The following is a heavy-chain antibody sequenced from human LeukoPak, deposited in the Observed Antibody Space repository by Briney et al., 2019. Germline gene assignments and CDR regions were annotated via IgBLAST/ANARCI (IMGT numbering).Heavy chain of an antibody. CDR2: IYTSGST. V-gene: IGHV4-4*07. CDR1: GGSISSYY. D-gene: IGHD3-10*01. Sequence: SETLSLTCTVSGGSISSYYWSWIRQPARKGLEWIGRIYTSGSTNYNPSLKSRVTMSVDTSKNQFSLKLSSVTAADTAVYYCARVGVTMVRGVIPNWFDPWGQGTLVTVSS. CDR3: ARVGVTMVRGVIPNWFDP. J-gene: IGHJ5*02.